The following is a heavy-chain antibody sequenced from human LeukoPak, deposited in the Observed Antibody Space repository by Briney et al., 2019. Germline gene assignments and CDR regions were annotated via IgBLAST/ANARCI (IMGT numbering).Heavy chain of an antibody. D-gene: IGHD3-22*01. CDR3: ARDYSYSSFDY. J-gene: IGHJ4*02. V-gene: IGHV3-33*01. CDR2: IWYDGSKQ. CDR1: GFTFSSLG. Sequence: SGGSLRLSCTASGFTFSSLGMNWVRQAPGKGLEWVAGIWYDGSKQLYADSVKGRFTISRDDSKNTVYLQMNSLRAEDTALYYCARDYSYSSFDYWGQGTLVTVSS.